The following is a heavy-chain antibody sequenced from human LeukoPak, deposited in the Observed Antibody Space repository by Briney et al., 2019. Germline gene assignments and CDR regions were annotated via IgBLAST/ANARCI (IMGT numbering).Heavy chain of an antibody. CDR1: GGSISSYY. J-gene: IGHJ5*02. CDR2: INARGDT. Sequence: SETLSLTCTVSGGSISSYYWNWIRQPPGKGLEWIGEINARGDTNYNPSLKSRVTISVDKSKKQFSLRLTSMIAADTALYYCARGQVPAARGYNWFDPWGQGTLVTVSS. CDR3: ARGQVPAARGYNWFDP. V-gene: IGHV4-34*01. D-gene: IGHD2-2*01.